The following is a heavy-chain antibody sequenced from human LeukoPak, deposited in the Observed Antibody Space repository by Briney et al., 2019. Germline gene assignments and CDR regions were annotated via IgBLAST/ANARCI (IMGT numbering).Heavy chain of an antibody. CDR3: ARDIGSSASY. CDR2: IYSGGST. Sequence: PGGSLRLSCAASGFTVSSNYMSWVRQAPGKGLEWVSVIYSGGSTYYADSVKGRFTFSRDNTKNTLYLQMNSLRAEDTAVYYCARDIGSSASYWGQGTLVTVSS. J-gene: IGHJ4*02. D-gene: IGHD1-26*01. V-gene: IGHV3-53*01. CDR1: GFTVSSNY.